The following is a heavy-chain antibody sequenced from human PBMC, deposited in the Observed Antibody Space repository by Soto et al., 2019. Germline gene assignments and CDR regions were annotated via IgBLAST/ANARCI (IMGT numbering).Heavy chain of an antibody. CDR3: AARSCSTPTFFHPGPY. CDR1: GDTFDSYT. J-gene: IGHJ4*02. Sequence: QVQLVQSGAEVKKPGSSVKVSCKASGDTFDSYTFSWVRQAPGQGLEWMGRIIPVLDVRTYSQNFQGRVTITADKSTNTVYMEPSSLTSEDTALYYCAARSCSTPTFFHPGPYWGQGTLVAVSS. D-gene: IGHD3-10*02. CDR2: IIPVLDVR. V-gene: IGHV1-69*02.